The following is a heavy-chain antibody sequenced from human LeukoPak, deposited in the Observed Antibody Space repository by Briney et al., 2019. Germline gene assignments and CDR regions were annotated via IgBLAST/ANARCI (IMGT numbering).Heavy chain of an antibody. CDR2: INPSADST. CDR1: GYTFTRYY. J-gene: IGHJ3*02. Sequence: ASVKVSCKASGYTFTRYYMHWVRQAPGQGLEWMGVINPSADSTSYTQMFQGRVSMTRDTSTSTVYMDLNSLRSEDTAVYYCARGRDGYNRDAFDIWGQGTVVTVSS. CDR3: ARGRDGYNRDAFDI. D-gene: IGHD5-24*01. V-gene: IGHV1-46*01.